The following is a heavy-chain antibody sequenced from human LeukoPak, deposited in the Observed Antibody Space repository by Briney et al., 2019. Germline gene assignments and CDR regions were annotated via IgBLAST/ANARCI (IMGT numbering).Heavy chain of an antibody. CDR3: AREQSRFSYYYSSGSSWFDP. CDR1: GYSISSGYY. D-gene: IGHD3-10*01. J-gene: IGHJ5*02. CDR2: FYHSGST. Sequence: SETLSLTCTVSGYSISSGYYWGWIRQPPGKGLEWIGSFYHSGSTFYNPSLKSRVTIAVDTSKNQFSLNLSSVTAADTAVYYCAREQSRFSYYYSSGSSWFDPWGQGTLVTVSS. V-gene: IGHV4-38-2*02.